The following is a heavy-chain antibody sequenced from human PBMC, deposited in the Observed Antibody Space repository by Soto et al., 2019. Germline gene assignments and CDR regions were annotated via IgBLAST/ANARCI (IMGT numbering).Heavy chain of an antibody. CDR1: GFTFSDYA. Sequence: VQLVESGGGVVQPGRSLRLSCAASGFTFSDYAMHWVRQAPGKGLEWVAVVSHDGRNTHYADSVKGRFTIARDSSTNTVSLEMPSLRAEVWAVYYCAKGGRQGLVTSDFNYWGQGALVSVSS. CDR2: VSHDGRNT. CDR3: AKGGRQGLVTSDFNY. V-gene: IGHV3-30*18. D-gene: IGHD6-19*01. J-gene: IGHJ4*02.